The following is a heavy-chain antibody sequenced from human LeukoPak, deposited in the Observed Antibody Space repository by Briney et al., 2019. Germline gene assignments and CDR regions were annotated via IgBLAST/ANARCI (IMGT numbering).Heavy chain of an antibody. CDR2: IYYSGST. J-gene: IGHJ4*02. CDR1: GGSISSSSYY. V-gene: IGHV4-39*01. Sequence: PSETLSLTCTVSGGSISSSSYYWGWIRQPPGKGLEWIGSIYYSGSTYYNPSLKSRVTISVDTSKNQFSLKLSSVTAADTAVYYCARPNSSSWFDYWGQGTLVTVSS. CDR3: ARPNSSSWFDY. D-gene: IGHD6-13*01.